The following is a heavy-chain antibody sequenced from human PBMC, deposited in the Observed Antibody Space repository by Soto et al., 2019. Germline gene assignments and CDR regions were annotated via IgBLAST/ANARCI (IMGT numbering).Heavy chain of an antibody. Sequence: SETLSLTCTFSGGSISSYYWSWIRQPPGKGLEWIGYIYYSGSTNYNPSLKSRVTISVDTSKNQFSLKLSSVTAADTAVYYCARGGIQLWLEDYYFDYWGQGTLVTVSS. CDR3: ARGGIQLWLEDYYFDY. D-gene: IGHD5-18*01. J-gene: IGHJ4*02. CDR1: GGSISSYY. CDR2: IYYSGST. V-gene: IGHV4-59*01.